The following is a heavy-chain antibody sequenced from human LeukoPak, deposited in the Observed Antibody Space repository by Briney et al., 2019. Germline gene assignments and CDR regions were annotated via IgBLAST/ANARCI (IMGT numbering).Heavy chain of an antibody. CDR3: ARGTDTYYHGSADH. D-gene: IGHD3-10*01. V-gene: IGHV3-9*01. Sequence: GGSLRLSCAASGFTFDDYTMHWVRQGPGKGLEWVSGISWNSGSIGYADSVKGRFTISRDNAKNSLYLQMNSLRAEDTSMYYCARGTDTYYHGSADHWGQGTLVTVSS. CDR2: ISWNSGSI. CDR1: GFTFDDYT. J-gene: IGHJ4*02.